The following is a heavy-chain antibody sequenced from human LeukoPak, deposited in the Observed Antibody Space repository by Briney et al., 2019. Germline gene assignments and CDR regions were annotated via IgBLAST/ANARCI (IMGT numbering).Heavy chain of an antibody. CDR1: GFTFSSYA. Sequence: GGSLRLSCAASGFTFSSYAMNWVRQAPGKGLEWVSAISGGGGTTYYADSMKGRITISRDNSKNTLYLQMNSLRAEDTAVYYCAKGGMFPNIVGPNSLPTFWGQGTLVTVSS. V-gene: IGHV3-23*01. D-gene: IGHD1-26*01. CDR3: AKGGMFPNIVGPNSLPTF. CDR2: ISGGGGTT. J-gene: IGHJ4*02.